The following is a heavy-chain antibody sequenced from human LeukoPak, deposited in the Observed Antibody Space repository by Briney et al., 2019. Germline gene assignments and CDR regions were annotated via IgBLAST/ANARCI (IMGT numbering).Heavy chain of an antibody. V-gene: IGHV3-53*01. Sequence: GGSLRLSCAASGFTVSSNYMSWVRQAPGKGLEWVSVIYSSGTTYYVDSVKGRFTISRDNSKNTLYLQMNGLRAEDTAVYYCARFTYSSGCTDYWGQGTLVTVSS. J-gene: IGHJ4*02. D-gene: IGHD6-19*01. CDR2: IYSSGTT. CDR1: GFTVSSNY. CDR3: ARFTYSSGCTDY.